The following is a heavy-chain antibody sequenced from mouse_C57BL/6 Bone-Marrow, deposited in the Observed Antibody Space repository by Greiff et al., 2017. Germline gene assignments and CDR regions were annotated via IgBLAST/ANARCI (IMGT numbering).Heavy chain of an antibody. V-gene: IGHV5-16*01. CDR3: ARYRVFDY. Sequence: EVQGVESEGGLVQPGSSMKLSCTASGFPFSDYYMAWVSQVPETGLEWVAHIYSDGSSTNYLDSLKGRFKISGDNADNILYLQMSSLKSEDSATYFCARYRVFDYWGQGTSLTVSS. J-gene: IGHJ2*02. CDR1: GFPFSDYY. CDR2: IYSDGSST.